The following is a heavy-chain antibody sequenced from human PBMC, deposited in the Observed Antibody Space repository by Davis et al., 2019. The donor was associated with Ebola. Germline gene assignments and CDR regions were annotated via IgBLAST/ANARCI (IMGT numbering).Heavy chain of an antibody. CDR2: IWYDGSNK. CDR1: GFTFSSYA. Sequence: GESLKISCAASGFTFSSYAMSWVRQAPGKGLEWVAVIWYDGSNKYYADSVKGRFTISRDNSKNTLYLQMNSLRAEDTAVYYCARDGGYSSSWYGYWGQGTLVTVSP. V-gene: IGHV3-33*08. CDR3: ARDGGYSSSWYGY. D-gene: IGHD6-13*01. J-gene: IGHJ4*02.